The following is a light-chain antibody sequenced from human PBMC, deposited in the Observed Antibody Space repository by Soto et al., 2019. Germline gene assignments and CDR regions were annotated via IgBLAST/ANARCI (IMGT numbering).Light chain of an antibody. J-gene: IGLJ2*01. Sequence: QSVLRQPPSASGTPGQSVTISCSRSTSNIGSSSVYWYQQLPGTAPKVFIYENNRRPSGVPDRFSGSKSGTSASLAISGLRSEDEADYYCATWEDSLSGPVFGGGTKLTVL. CDR2: ENN. CDR3: ATWEDSLSGPV. CDR1: TSNIGSSS. V-gene: IGLV1-47*01.